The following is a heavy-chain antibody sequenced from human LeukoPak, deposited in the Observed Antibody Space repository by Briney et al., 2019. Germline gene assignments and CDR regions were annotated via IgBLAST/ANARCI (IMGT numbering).Heavy chain of an antibody. CDR1: GYTFTSYG. D-gene: IGHD5-12*01. Sequence: ASVKVSCKASGYTFTSYGISWVRQAPGQGLEWMGWISAYNGNTNYAQKLQGRVTMTTDTSTSTPYMELRSLRSDDTAAYYCARDPPILGYSGSTGDYWGQGTLVTVSS. CDR2: ISAYNGNT. CDR3: ARDPPILGYSGSTGDY. J-gene: IGHJ4*02. V-gene: IGHV1-18*01.